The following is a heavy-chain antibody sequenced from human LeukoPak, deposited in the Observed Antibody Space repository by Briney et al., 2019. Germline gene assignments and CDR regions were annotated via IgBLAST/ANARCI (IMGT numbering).Heavy chain of an antibody. V-gene: IGHV3-23*01. CDR2: ISGSGGST. D-gene: IGHD2-2*01. CDR1: GFTFSSYA. Sequence: GGSLRLSCAASGFTFSSYAMSWVRQAPGKGLEWVSAISGSGGSTYYADSVKGRFTISRDNSKNTLYLQMNSLRAEDTAVYYCAKDWGSIVVVPAAIPFDYWGQGTLVTVSS. J-gene: IGHJ4*02. CDR3: AKDWGSIVVVPAAIPFDY.